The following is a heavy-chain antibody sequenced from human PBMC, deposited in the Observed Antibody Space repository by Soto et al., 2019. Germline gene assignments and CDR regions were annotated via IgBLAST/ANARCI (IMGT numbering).Heavy chain of an antibody. V-gene: IGHV4-30-2*01. D-gene: IGHD5-18*01. CDR2: IYHSGNT. J-gene: IGHJ4*02. Sequence: SETLSLTCAVSGGSTSSGGYSWIWMRQPPGKGLEGIVYIYHSGNTYYNPSLKSRVTIAVDRYKNHFSLNLISVTATATSVYDCGRAYTYGYLDYWGQGTMVTVSS. CDR3: GRAYTYGYLDY. CDR1: GGSTSSGGYS.